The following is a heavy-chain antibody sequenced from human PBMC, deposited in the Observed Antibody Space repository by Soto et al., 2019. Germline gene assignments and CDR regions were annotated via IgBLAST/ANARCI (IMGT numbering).Heavy chain of an antibody. J-gene: IGHJ4*01. CDR2: IHYSGCT. CDR1: GGSISSGGYY. Sequence: SETLSLTCTVSGGSISSGGYYWNWFRQHPGKGLEWIEYIHYSGCTWYNPSLESRVTISVDTSKDQFSLKLRSVTAADTAVYYCARVRGSGSYAAYYFDSWGQGTLVTVSS. CDR3: ARVRGSGSYAAYYFDS. D-gene: IGHD3-10*01. V-gene: IGHV4-31*03.